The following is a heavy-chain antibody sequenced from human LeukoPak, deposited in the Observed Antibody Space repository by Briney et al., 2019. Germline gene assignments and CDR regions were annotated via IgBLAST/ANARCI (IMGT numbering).Heavy chain of an antibody. Sequence: PSETLSLTCTVSGGSISSSSYYWGWIRQPPGKGLEWIGSIYYSGSTYYNPSLKSRVTISVDTSKNQFSLKLSSVTAADTAVYYCARGGIAAAGRNAFDIWGQGTMVTVSS. CDR2: IYYSGST. CDR1: GGSISSSSYY. CDR3: ARGGIAAAGRNAFDI. V-gene: IGHV4-39*07. D-gene: IGHD6-13*01. J-gene: IGHJ3*02.